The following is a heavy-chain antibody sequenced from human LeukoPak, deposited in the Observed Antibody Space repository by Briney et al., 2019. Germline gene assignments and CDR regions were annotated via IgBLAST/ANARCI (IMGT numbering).Heavy chain of an antibody. CDR1: GGSISSSSYY. CDR2: IYYSGST. D-gene: IGHD4-17*01. CDR3: ARDHPSSYGVFDY. Sequence: PSETLSLTCTVSGGSISSSSYYWGWIRQPPGKGLEWIVSIYYSGSTYYNPSLKSRVTISVDTSKNQFSLKLSSVTAADTAVYYCARDHPSSYGVFDYWGQGTLVTISS. J-gene: IGHJ4*02. V-gene: IGHV4-39*07.